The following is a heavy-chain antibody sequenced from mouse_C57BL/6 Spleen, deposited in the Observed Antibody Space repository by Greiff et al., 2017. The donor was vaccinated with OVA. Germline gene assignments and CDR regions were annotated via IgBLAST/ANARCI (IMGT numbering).Heavy chain of an antibody. J-gene: IGHJ2*01. V-gene: IGHV1-82*01. CDR1: GYAFSSSW. CDR2: LYPGDGDT. CDR3: ARIYGYNGFGY. Sequence: VQVVESGPELVKPGASVKISCKASGYAFSSSWMNWVKQRHGKGLEWIGRLYPGDGDTNYNGKFKGKTTMTADKSSSTAYMQLSSLTSENSAVYFCARIYGYNGFGYWGQGTTLTVSS. D-gene: IGHD2-2*01.